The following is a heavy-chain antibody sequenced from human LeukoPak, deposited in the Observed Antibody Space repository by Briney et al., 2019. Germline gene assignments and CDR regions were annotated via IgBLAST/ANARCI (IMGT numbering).Heavy chain of an antibody. V-gene: IGHV1-69*05. J-gene: IGHJ5*02. CDR2: IIPIFGTA. CDR1: GGTFSSYA. CDR3: ASQIYSPHGPTSFDP. Sequence: ASVKVSCKASGGTFSSYAISWVRQAPGQGLEWMGGIIPIFGTANYAQKFQGRVTITTDESTSTAYMELSSLRSEDTAVDYCASQIYSPHGPTSFDPWGQGTLVTVSS. D-gene: IGHD6-13*01.